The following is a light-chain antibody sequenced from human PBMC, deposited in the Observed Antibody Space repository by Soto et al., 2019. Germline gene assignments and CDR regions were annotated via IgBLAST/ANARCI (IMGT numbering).Light chain of an antibody. CDR3: QQSYSTPS. J-gene: IGKJ1*01. CDR1: QSISSY. V-gene: IGKV1-39*01. Sequence: DIQMTQSPSSLSTSVGDRVTITCRASQSISSYLNWYQQKPGKAPKLLIYAASSLQSEVPSRFSGSGSGTDFTLTISSLQPEDFATYYCQQSYSTPSFGQGTKADIK. CDR2: AAS.